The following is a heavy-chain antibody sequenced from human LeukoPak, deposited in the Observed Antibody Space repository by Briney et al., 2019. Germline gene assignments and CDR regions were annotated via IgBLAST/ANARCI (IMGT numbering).Heavy chain of an antibody. CDR2: ISGSGATT. CDR3: AKDAAGVRGPNWFDP. D-gene: IGHD3-10*01. V-gene: IGHV3-23*01. J-gene: IGHJ5*02. Sequence: SGGSLRLSCAASGFTFSNYAMTWVRQAPGMGLDWVAGISGSGATTNYADSVKGRFTISRDNSQNTLYLEMNGLRAEDTAVYYCAKDAAGVRGPNWFDPWGQGTLVTVSS. CDR1: GFTFSNYA.